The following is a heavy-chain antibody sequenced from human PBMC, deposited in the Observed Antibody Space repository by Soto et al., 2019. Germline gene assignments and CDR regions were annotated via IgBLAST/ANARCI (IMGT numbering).Heavy chain of an antibody. CDR2: ISGSGGST. V-gene: IGHV3-23*01. D-gene: IGHD1-26*01. CDR3: ARRGSGSYYDY. CDR1: GFTFSSYA. Sequence: EVLLLESGGGLVQPGGSLRLSCAASGFTFSSYAMRWVRQAPGKGLEWVSAISGSGGSTYYADSVKGRFTISRDNSKNTLYPQMNSLRAEDTAVYYCARRGSGSYYDYWGQGTLVTVSS. J-gene: IGHJ4*02.